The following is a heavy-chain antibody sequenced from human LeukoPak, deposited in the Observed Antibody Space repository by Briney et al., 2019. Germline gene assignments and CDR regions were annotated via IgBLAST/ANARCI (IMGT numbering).Heavy chain of an antibody. CDR3: ARGGGIAAAGPHYYYYYMDV. J-gene: IGHJ6*03. D-gene: IGHD6-13*01. V-gene: IGHV4-59*01. CDR2: VYYSGST. CDR1: SGSISAYY. Sequence: SETLSLTCTVSSGSISAYYWNWIRQPPGKGLEWIGSVYYSGSTNYNPSLKSRVTISVDTSKNRFSLNLSSVTAADTAVYYCARGGGIAAAGPHYYYYYMDVWGKGTTVTVSS.